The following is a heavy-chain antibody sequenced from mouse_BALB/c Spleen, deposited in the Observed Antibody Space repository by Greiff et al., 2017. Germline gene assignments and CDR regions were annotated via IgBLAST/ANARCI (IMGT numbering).Heavy chain of an antibody. CDR3: ASYASFYAMDY. V-gene: IGHV5-12-2*01. J-gene: IGHJ4*01. CDR2: ISNGGGST. D-gene: IGHD6-5*01. Sequence: EVNVVESGGGLVQPGGSLKLSCAASGFTFSSYTMSWVRQTPEKRLEWVAYISNGGGSTYYPDTVKGRFTISRDNAKNTLYLQMSSLKSEDTAMYYCASYASFYAMDYWGQGTSVTVSS. CDR1: GFTFSSYT.